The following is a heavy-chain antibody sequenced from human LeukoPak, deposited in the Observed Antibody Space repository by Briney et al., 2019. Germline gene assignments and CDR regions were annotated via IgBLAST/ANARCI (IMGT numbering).Heavy chain of an antibody. V-gene: IGHV3-15*01. CDR1: GLTFSNAW. CDR3: ARDSLGGAAGNAFDI. J-gene: IGHJ3*02. CDR2: IKSKTDGETT. Sequence: SGGSLRLSCAASGLTFSNAWMSWVRQAPGQGLEWVARIKSKTDGETTDYAAPVKGRFTISRDDSKNTLYLQMNSLRAEDTAVYYCARDSLGGAAGNAFDIWGQGTMVTVSS. D-gene: IGHD6-13*01.